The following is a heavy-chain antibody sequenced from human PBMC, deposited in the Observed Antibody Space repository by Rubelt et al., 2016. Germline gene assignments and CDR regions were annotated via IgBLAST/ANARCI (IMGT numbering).Heavy chain of an antibody. CDR2: IYHGGST. CDR3: ARRSEFVHPYGMDV. Sequence: GLECIGEIYHGGSTNYNPSLKSRVTISVEKSKNQFSLKLISVTAADTAVYYRARRSEFVHPYGMDVWGQGTTVTVSS. V-gene: IGHV4-4*02. J-gene: IGHJ6*02. D-gene: IGHD3-3*01.